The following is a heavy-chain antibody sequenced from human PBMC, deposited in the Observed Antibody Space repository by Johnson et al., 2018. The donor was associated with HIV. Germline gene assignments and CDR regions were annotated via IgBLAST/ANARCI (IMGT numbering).Heavy chain of an antibody. V-gene: IGHV3-30*04. Sequence: QVQLVESGGGVVQPGRSLRLSCAASGFTFSSYAMHWVRQAPGKGLEWVAVISFDGGDKYYADSVKGRFTISRDNSKSTFFLQMNSLRVEDTAMFYCARTPSAGVDNHDPLDIWGQGTMVTVSS. J-gene: IGHJ3*02. CDR2: ISFDGGDK. D-gene: IGHD3-3*01. CDR3: ARTPSAGVDNHDPLDI. CDR1: GFTFSSYA.